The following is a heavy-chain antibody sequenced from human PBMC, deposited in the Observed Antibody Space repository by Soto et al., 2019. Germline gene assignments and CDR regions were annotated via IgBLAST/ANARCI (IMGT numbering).Heavy chain of an antibody. V-gene: IGHV4-59*08. J-gene: IGHJ6*03. CDR2: LYYSGTT. CDR3: ARRIAVAAADGVGYYYYLDV. Sequence: QVQLQESGPGLVKPSETLSLTCTVSGGSIRGYYWSWIRQPPGKGLEWIGYLYYSGTTNYNPSLKSRLTISVDTSKNQFSLKLSSVTAADTAVYYCARRIAVAAADGVGYYYYLDVWGKGTSVTVSS. D-gene: IGHD6-19*01. CDR1: GGSIRGYY.